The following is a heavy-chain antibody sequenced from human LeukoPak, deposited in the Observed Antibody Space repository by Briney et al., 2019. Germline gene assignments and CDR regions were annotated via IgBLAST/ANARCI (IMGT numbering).Heavy chain of an antibody. J-gene: IGHJ6*04. D-gene: IGHD2-15*01. CDR2: ISSSSSYI. Sequence: AGGSLRLSCAASGFTFSSYSMNWVRQAPGKGLEWVSSISSSSSYIYYADSVKGRFTISRDNAKNSLYLQMNSLRAEDTAVYYCARGLGDIVPLYGMDVWGKGTTVTVSS. CDR3: ARGLGDIVPLYGMDV. CDR1: GFTFSSYS. V-gene: IGHV3-21*01.